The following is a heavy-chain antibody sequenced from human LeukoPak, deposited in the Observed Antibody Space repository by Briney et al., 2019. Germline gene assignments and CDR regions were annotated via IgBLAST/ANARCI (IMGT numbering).Heavy chain of an antibody. V-gene: IGHV4-34*01. J-gene: IGHJ4*02. CDR1: GGSFSGYY. CDR2: INHSGST. Sequence: PSEAPSLTCAVYGGSFSGYYWSWIRQPPGKGLEWIGEINHSGSTNYNPSLKSRVTISVDTSKNQFSLKLSSVTAADTAVYYCARGRRGEDYWGRGTLVTVSS. D-gene: IGHD5-24*01. CDR3: ARGRRGEDY.